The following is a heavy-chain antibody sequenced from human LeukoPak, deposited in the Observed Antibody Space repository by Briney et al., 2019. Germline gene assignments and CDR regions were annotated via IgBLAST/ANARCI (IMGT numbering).Heavy chain of an antibody. Sequence: SETLSLTCTVSGGSISGYYWSWIRQPPGKGLEWIGYIYYSGSTNYNPSLKSRVTISVDTSKNQFSLKLSSVTAADTAVYYCARSDYGDRSLDYWGQGTLVTVSS. D-gene: IGHD4-17*01. CDR2: IYYSGST. CDR3: ARSDYGDRSLDY. V-gene: IGHV4-59*01. CDR1: GGSISGYY. J-gene: IGHJ4*02.